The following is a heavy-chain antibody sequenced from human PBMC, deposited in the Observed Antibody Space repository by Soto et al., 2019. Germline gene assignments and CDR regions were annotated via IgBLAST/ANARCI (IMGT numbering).Heavy chain of an antibody. D-gene: IGHD2-21*01. CDR3: ARRPAGDSHWYFDL. V-gene: IGHV3-23*01. J-gene: IGHJ2*01. Sequence: DVQLLESGGDLVQPGESLRFSCAASGFIFSDFAMSWVRQTPGKGLEWVSAVSVYGGSTHYSDAVKGRFTISRDNSRDTLFLQMNSLRAEDTAVYYCARRPAGDSHWYFDLWGRGTLVTVSS. CDR1: GFIFSDFA. CDR2: VSVYGGST.